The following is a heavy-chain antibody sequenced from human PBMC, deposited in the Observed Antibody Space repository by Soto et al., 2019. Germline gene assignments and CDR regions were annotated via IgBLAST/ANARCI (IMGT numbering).Heavy chain of an antibody. CDR1: VFTFSGYS. Sequence: LRLSCTASVFTFSGYSMHWVRQAPGKGLVWVSHINSDGTSTTYADSVKGRFTISRDNAKNTLYLQMNSLRAEDSGVYYCAGPNSNYVYWYYYGLDVWGQGTTVTVSS. J-gene: IGHJ6*02. V-gene: IGHV3-74*03. D-gene: IGHD4-4*01. CDR3: AGPNSNYVYWYYYGLDV. CDR2: INSDGTST.